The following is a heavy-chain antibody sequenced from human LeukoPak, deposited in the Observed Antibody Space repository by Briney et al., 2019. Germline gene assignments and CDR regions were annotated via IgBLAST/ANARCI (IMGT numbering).Heavy chain of an antibody. CDR3: ARGRSGRYFDY. Sequence: GGSLRLSCAASGFTFSSYNMNWDRQAPGKGLEWVASINSNSSYIYYADSLKGRFTISRDNAKNSLFLQMNRLRAEDTAVYSCARGRSGRYFDYWGQGTLVTVSS. D-gene: IGHD3-16*02. CDR2: INSNSSYI. J-gene: IGHJ4*02. V-gene: IGHV3-21*01. CDR1: GFTFSSYN.